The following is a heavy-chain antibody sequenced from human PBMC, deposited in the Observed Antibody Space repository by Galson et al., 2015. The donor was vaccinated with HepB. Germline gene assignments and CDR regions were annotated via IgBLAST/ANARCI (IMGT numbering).Heavy chain of an antibody. CDR1: GSSLSTSGVG. V-gene: IGHV2-5*02. D-gene: IGHD6-19*01. J-gene: IGHJ4*02. CDR2: IYWDDDK. CDR3: VLRRSSGWNLNSYYFDY. Sequence: PALVKPTQTLTLTCTFSGSSLSTSGVGVGWIRQPPGKALEWLAPIYWDDDKRYSPSLKSRLTITKDTSKNQVVLTMTNMDPVDTATYYCVLRRSSGWNLNSYYFDYWGQGTLVTVSS.